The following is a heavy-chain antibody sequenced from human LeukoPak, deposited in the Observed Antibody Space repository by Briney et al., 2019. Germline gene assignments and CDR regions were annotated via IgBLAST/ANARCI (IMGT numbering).Heavy chain of an antibody. CDR1: GYTFSSYY. CDR2: INPSGGST. J-gene: IGHJ4*02. V-gene: IGHV1-46*01. Sequence: ASVKVSCKASGYTFSSYYMHWVRQAPGRGLEWKGIINPSGGSTSYAQKFQGRVTMTRDTSTRIVYMELNSLRSEDTAVYYCVRAVFSSSSWPIDYWGQGTLVTVSS. CDR3: VRAVFSSSSWPIDY. D-gene: IGHD6-13*01.